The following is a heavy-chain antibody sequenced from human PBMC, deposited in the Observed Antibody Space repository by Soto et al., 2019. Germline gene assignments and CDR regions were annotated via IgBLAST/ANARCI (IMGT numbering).Heavy chain of an antibody. CDR1: CPPFSGTF. J-gene: IGHJ6*02. CDR3: ARGFRGEWYYDSSGYPRGSYYYYYGMDV. V-gene: IGHV4-34*01. D-gene: IGHD3-22*01. CDR2: LNRRRST. Sequence: TLFLTCPILCPPFSGTFWRWICSPSRTGLAWIGKLNRRRSTNTTPSLKSRVTISVDTSKNQFSLKLSSVTAADTAVYYCARGFRGEWYYDSSGYPRGSYYYYYGMDVWGQGTTVTISS.